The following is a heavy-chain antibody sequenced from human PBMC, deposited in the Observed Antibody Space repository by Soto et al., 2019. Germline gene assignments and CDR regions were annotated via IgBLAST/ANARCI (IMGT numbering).Heavy chain of an antibody. CDR3: ARELTKQQLVNNWFDP. D-gene: IGHD6-13*01. CDR1: GYTFTSYG. J-gene: IGHJ5*02. Sequence: GASVKVPCKSSGYTFTSYGISWVRQAPGQGLEWMGWISAYNGNTNYAQKLQGRVTMTTDTSTSTAYMELRSLRSDDTAVYYCARELTKQQLVNNWFDPWGQGTLVTVSS. CDR2: ISAYNGNT. V-gene: IGHV1-18*01.